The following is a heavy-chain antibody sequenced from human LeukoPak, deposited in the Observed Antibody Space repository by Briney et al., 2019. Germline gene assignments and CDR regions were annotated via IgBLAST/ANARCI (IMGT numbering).Heavy chain of an antibody. D-gene: IGHD4-17*01. CDR2: IYYSGST. Sequence: PSETLSLTCTVSGGSISSSSYYWGWIRQPPGKGLEWIGRIYYSGSTYYNPSLKSRVTISVDTSKNQFSLKLSSVTAADTAVYYCARVFHTYGDYDHYYYYMDVWGKGTTVTVSS. V-gene: IGHV4-39*07. CDR1: GGSISSSSYY. J-gene: IGHJ6*03. CDR3: ARVFHTYGDYDHYYYYMDV.